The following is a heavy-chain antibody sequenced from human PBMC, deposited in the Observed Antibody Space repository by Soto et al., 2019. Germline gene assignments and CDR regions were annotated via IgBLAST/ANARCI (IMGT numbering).Heavy chain of an antibody. V-gene: IGHV3-74*01. D-gene: IGHD3-10*01. CDR3: ARGSSGSYYKDFYYGMDV. CDR2: IHNDERST. J-gene: IGHJ6*02. Sequence: EVQLVESGGGLVQPGGSLRLSCAASGFTFSSYWMHWVRQVPGKGLVGVSRIHNDERSTAYADSVKGRLTISRDNAKNTLYLQMNSLRAEDTAVYYCARGSSGSYYKDFYYGMDVWGQGTTITVSS. CDR1: GFTFSSYW.